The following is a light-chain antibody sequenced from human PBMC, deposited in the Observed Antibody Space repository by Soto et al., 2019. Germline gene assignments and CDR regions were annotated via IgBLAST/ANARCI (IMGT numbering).Light chain of an antibody. J-gene: IGKJ5*01. CDR3: QQHGDAPIT. CDR2: GAS. Sequence: EVELTQSPATLSQSPAETATLSCRTSQSVSNNYLAWYQQKPGQAPRLLIYGASNRATGIPDRFSGSGSGTDFSLTISRLEPEDFAVYYCQQHGDAPITFGQGTRLEI. V-gene: IGKV3-20*01. CDR1: QSVSNNY.